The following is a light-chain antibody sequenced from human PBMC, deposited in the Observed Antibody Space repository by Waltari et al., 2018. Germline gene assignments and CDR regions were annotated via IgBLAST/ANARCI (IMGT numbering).Light chain of an antibody. Sequence: EIVMTQSPATLSLSPGEIATLSCRASQSIGSNLAWYQQKLGQAPRLLMFAASTRAPNIPARFSGSGSGTDFTLTISGLQSEDFALYYCQQYSDWPPWTFGQGTKVEIK. J-gene: IGKJ1*01. CDR2: AAS. CDR3: QQYSDWPPWT. V-gene: IGKV3-15*01. CDR1: QSIGSN.